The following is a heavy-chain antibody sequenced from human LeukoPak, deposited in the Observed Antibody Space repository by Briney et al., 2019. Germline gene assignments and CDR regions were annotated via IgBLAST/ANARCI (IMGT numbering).Heavy chain of an antibody. Sequence: GGSLRLSCAASGFSFSSYWMSWVRQAPGKGLEWVANIKQDGSEKYYVDSVRGRFTISRDNAKNSLNLQMNSLRAEDTAVYYCAKLAYYESHFDYWGQGTLDTVSS. J-gene: IGHJ4*02. CDR1: GFSFSSYW. CDR3: AKLAYYESHFDY. CDR2: IKQDGSEK. D-gene: IGHD3-22*01. V-gene: IGHV3-7*01.